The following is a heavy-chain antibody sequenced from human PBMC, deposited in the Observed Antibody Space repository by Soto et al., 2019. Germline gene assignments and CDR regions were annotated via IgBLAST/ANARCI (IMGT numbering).Heavy chain of an antibody. V-gene: IGHV4-59*01. D-gene: IGHD4-4*01. CDR3: ARLTYSHWIGVDP. CDR2: IHFSGST. J-gene: IGHJ5*02. Sequence: QVQLQESGPGLVKPSETLSLTCAVSGGSIRSYYWTWIRQPPGKGLEWIGDIHFSGSTNYNPSLRIPVTTSVERSENQFSLKVSSVAVADTAVYYCARLTYSHWIGVDPWGQGTLVTVSS. CDR1: GGSIRSYY.